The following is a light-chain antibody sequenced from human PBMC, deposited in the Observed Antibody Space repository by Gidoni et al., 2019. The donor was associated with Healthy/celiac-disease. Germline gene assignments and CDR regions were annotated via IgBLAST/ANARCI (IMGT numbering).Light chain of an antibody. V-gene: IGKV3-20*01. CDR3: QQSGSSSALP. CDR2: GAS. Sequence: EIVLTQSPGTLSLSPGERATLSCRASQSVSSSYLARYQQKPGQAPRLLIYGASSRATGIPDRFSGSGSGPDFTLTISRLEPEDFAVYYCQQSGSSSALPFGGGTKVEIK. CDR1: QSVSSSY. J-gene: IGKJ4*01.